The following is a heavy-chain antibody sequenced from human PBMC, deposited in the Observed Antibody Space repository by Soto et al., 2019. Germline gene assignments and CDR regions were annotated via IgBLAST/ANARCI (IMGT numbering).Heavy chain of an antibody. V-gene: IGHV3-33*01. CDR2: IWHDGRDK. CDR3: ARDRGSDSGMDV. J-gene: IGHJ6*02. D-gene: IGHD3-10*01. Sequence: QVQLVESGGGVVQPGRSLRLSCAASGFSFSSYGMHWVRQAPGKGLEWVAVIWHDGRDKKYADSVKGRFTVSRDNSQNTLYLQTNSLRAEDTAVYYCARDRGSDSGMDVWGLGTTVTVSS. CDR1: GFSFSSYG.